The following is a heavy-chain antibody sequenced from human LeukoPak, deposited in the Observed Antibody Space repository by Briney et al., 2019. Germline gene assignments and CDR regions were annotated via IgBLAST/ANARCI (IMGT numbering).Heavy chain of an antibody. D-gene: IGHD6-19*01. CDR1: GYSLSDLS. CDR2: FDPEDGKI. Sequence: ASVKVSCKVSGYSLSDLSVNWVRQAPGEGLEWMGGFDPEDGKIFHAQKFQGRVTVTGDTSRDTAYLELSSLRSEDTAVYYCARDDIAVAGTGSCVFDSWGQGTLVTVSS. J-gene: IGHJ4*02. V-gene: IGHV1-24*01. CDR3: ARDDIAVAGTGSCVFDS.